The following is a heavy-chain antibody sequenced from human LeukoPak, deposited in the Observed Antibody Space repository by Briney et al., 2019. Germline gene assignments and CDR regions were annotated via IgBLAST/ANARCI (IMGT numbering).Heavy chain of an antibody. Sequence: PGRSLRLSCAASGFSFSSYGMHWVRQAPGKGLEWVAVIWYDGSNKYYADSVKGRFTISRDSSKNTLYLQMNSLRGEDTAVYYCAKDLLAYCGGDCYSMAFDYWGQGTLVTVSS. CDR2: IWYDGSNK. V-gene: IGHV3-33*06. J-gene: IGHJ4*02. CDR3: AKDLLAYCGGDCYSMAFDY. D-gene: IGHD2-21*02. CDR1: GFSFSSYG.